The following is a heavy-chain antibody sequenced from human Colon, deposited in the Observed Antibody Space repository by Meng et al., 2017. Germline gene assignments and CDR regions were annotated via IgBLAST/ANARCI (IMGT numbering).Heavy chain of an antibody. J-gene: IGHJ4*02. D-gene: IGHD6-13*01. Sequence: VQVVQSGSELKQPGATVKVACRGSGYIFNKYSSNWVRQAPGQGLEWMGWINPDTGNPTYAQDFTGRFVFSLDTSVSTAYLQINSLKAEDTAVYSWARKWAASSSTIDYWGQGTLVTVSS. CDR1: GYIFNKYS. CDR3: ARKWAASSSTIDY. V-gene: IGHV7-4-1*02. CDR2: INPDTGNP.